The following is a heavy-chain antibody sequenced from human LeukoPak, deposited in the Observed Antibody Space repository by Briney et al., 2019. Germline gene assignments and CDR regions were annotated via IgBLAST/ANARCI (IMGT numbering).Heavy chain of an antibody. J-gene: IGHJ4*02. V-gene: IGHV4-59*01. D-gene: IGHD6-19*01. CDR3: ARLSIAVAGGTDY. CDR1: GGSISSYY. CDR2: IYYSGST. Sequence: PSETLSLTCTVSGGSISSYYWSWIRQPPGKGLEWIGYIYYSGSTNYNPSLKSRVTISVDTSKNQFSLKLSSVTAADTAVYYCARLSIAVAGGTDYWGQGTLVTVSS.